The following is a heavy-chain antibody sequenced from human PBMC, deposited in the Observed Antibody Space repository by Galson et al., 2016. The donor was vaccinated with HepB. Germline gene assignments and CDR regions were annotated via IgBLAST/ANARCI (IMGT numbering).Heavy chain of an antibody. CDR3: ASSGYSSSWSPY. CDR2: IGVGGGVI. V-gene: IGHV3-48*01. Sequence: SLRLSCAASGFTFSSYSMNWFRQAPGKGLEWVSYIGVGGGVILYADSVKGRFTISRDNDNYSLYLQMNSLRAEDTAVYYCASSGYSSSWSPYWGQGTLVTVSS. J-gene: IGHJ4*02. CDR1: GFTFSSYS. D-gene: IGHD6-13*01.